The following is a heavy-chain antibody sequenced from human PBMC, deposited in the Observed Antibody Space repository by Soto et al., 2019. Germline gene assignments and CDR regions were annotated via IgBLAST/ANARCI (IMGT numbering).Heavy chain of an antibody. V-gene: IGHV3-66*01. D-gene: IGHD2-15*01. J-gene: IGHJ6*03. CDR3: ARDDILCSGGSCYGVPMYV. Sequence: EVQLVESGGGLVQPGGSLRLSCAASGFTVSSKYMSWVRQAPGKGLEWVSLIQSGGTTYYADSVKGRFTISRDSSKNMLHRQMDSLRAEDTAVYYCARDDILCSGGSCYGVPMYVWGKGTTVTVSS. CDR2: IQSGGTT. CDR1: GFTVSSKY.